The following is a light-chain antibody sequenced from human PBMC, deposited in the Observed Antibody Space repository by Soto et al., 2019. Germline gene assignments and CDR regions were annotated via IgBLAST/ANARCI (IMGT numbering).Light chain of an antibody. Sequence: EIVMTQSPATLSVSPGERATVSCRASQSVSRNLAWYQQKPGQAPRLLIYGASSRATGIPVRFSGSGSGTEFTLTISSLQSEDFAVYYCQQYNKWPPFTFGGGTKVEIK. CDR1: QSVSRN. CDR3: QQYNKWPPFT. J-gene: IGKJ4*01. CDR2: GAS. V-gene: IGKV3-15*01.